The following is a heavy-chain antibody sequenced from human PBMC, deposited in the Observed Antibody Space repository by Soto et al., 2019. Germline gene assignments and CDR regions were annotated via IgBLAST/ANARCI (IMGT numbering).Heavy chain of an antibody. J-gene: IGHJ4*02. V-gene: IGHV1-24*01. CDR2: FDPKTHDT. Sequence: QVQILQSGAEVKKSGASVKVSCKVSGHTLTELSIHWVLQTPGKGLEWMGGFDPKTHDTMYVQKFQGRITMTGDTSTDTAYMELSSLRSEDTATYYCATDFRSWSHGGGFDYWGQGNLVTVSS. D-gene: IGHD3-10*01. CDR1: GHTLTELS. CDR3: ATDFRSWSHGGGFDY.